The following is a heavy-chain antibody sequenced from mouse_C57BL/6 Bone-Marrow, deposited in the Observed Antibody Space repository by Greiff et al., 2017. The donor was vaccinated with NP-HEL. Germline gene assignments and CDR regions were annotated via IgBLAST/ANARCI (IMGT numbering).Heavy chain of an antibody. V-gene: IGHV1-74*01. CDR2: IHPSDSDT. J-gene: IGHJ3*01. D-gene: IGHD6-5*01. CDR3: AIGRGFLFAY. CDR1: GFNIKDDY. Sequence: VQLQESGAELVRPGASVKLSCTASGFNIKDDYMHWVKQRPGQGLEWIGRIHPSDSDTNYNQKFKGKATLTVDKSSSTAYMQLSSLTSEDSAVYYCAIGRGFLFAYWGQGTLVTVSA.